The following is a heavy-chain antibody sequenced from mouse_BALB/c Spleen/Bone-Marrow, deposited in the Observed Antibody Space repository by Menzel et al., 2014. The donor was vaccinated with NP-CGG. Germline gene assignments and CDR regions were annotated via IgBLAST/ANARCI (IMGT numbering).Heavy chain of an antibody. CDR2: INPSSGYT. CDR3: ARERNWDSFAY. Sequence: VQLQQSGAELARPGASVKMSCKASGYTFTSYTMHWVKQRPGQGLEWIGYINPSSGYTNYNQKFKDKATLTADKSSITAYMQLSSLTSEDSAVYYCARERNWDSFAYWGQGTLVTVSA. D-gene: IGHD4-1*01. V-gene: IGHV1-4*01. J-gene: IGHJ3*01. CDR1: GYTFTSYT.